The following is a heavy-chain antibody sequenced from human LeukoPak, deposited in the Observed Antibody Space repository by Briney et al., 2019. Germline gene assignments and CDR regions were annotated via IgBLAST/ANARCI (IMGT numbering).Heavy chain of an antibody. J-gene: IGHJ5*02. CDR2: IYYSGST. V-gene: IGHV4-59*01. D-gene: IGHD3-10*01. Sequence: SETLSPTCTVSGGSISSYYWSWIRQPPGKGLEWIGYIYYSGSTNYNPSLKSRVTISVDTSKNQFSLKLSSVTAADTAVYYCARDREVRGYNWFDPWGQGTLVTVSS. CDR3: ARDREVRGYNWFDP. CDR1: GGSISSYY.